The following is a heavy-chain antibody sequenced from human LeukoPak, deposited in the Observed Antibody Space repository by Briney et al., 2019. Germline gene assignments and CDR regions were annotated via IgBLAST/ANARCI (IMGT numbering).Heavy chain of an antibody. CDR2: VYYSGST. CDR1: GGSVSSYY. CDR3: AREANSPTARYWYFDL. V-gene: IGHV4-59*02. D-gene: IGHD2-21*01. J-gene: IGHJ2*01. Sequence: SETLSLTCTVSGGSVSSYYWSWMRQSPGKGLEWIGYVYYSGSTNYNPALKSRVTISLDTSENQFSLKLSSVTAADTAVYYCAREANSPTARYWYFDLWGRGTQVTDSS.